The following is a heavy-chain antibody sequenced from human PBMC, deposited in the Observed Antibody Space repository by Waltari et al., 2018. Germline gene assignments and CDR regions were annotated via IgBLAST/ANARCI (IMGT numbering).Heavy chain of an antibody. CDR2: ISWNSGSI. D-gene: IGHD6-19*01. V-gene: IGHV3-9*01. CDR3: AKGGGGWYVGWYYFDY. CDR1: GFTFDDYA. J-gene: IGHJ4*02. Sequence: EVQLVESGGGLVQPGRSLRLSCGASGFTFDDYAMHWVRQAPGKGLEWVSCISWNSGSIGYADSVKGRFTISRDNAKNSLYLQMNSLRAEDTALYYCAKGGGGWYVGWYYFDYWGQGTLVTVSS.